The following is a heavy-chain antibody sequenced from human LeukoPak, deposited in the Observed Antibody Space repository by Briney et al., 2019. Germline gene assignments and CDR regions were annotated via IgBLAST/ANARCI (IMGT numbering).Heavy chain of an antibody. CDR3: ARKYGDYNAELAFDI. D-gene: IGHD4-17*01. Sequence: GAPVKVSCKASGYTFIGYYMYWVRQAPGQGPEWMGWINPNSGGTNYAQKFQGRVTMTRDTSISTAYMELSRLRSDDTAVYYCARKYGDYNAELAFDIWGQGTMVTVSS. J-gene: IGHJ3*02. CDR1: GYTFIGYY. V-gene: IGHV1-2*02. CDR2: INPNSGGT.